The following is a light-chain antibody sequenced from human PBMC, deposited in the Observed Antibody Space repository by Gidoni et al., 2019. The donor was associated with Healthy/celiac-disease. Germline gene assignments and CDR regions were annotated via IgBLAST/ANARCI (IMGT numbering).Light chain of an antibody. V-gene: IGLV3-1*01. J-gene: IGLJ2*01. CDR2: QDS. CDR1: KLGDKY. CDR3: QAWDSTMGV. Sequence: SYELTQPPSVSVSPGKTARITCSGDKLGDKYACWYQQKPGQSPVLVIYQDSKRPSGIPERFSGSNSGNTATLTISGTQAMDEADYYCQAWDSTMGVFGGGTKLTVL.